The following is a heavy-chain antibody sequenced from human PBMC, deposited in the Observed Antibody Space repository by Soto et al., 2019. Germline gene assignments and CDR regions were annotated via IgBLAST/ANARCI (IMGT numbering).Heavy chain of an antibody. V-gene: IGHV4-34*01. CDR1: GGSFSGYY. J-gene: IGHJ6*03. Sequence: PSETLSLTCAVYGGSFSGYYWSWIRQPPGKGLEWIGEINHSGSTNYNPSLKSRVTISVDTSKNQFSLKLSSVTAADTAVYYCARGSESYYGSGSYRYYYYYMDVWGKGTTVTVSS. CDR3: ARGSESYYGSGSYRYYYYYMDV. CDR2: INHSGST. D-gene: IGHD3-10*01.